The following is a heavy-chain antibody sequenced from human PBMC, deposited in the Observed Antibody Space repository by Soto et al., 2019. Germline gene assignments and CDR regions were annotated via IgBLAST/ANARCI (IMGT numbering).Heavy chain of an antibody. D-gene: IGHD6-13*01. Sequence: SETLSLTCTVSGGSISSYYWSWIRQPPGKGLEWIGYIYYSGSTNYNPSLKSRVTISVDTSKNQFSLKLSSVTAADTAVYYCARDRLGVIGQQMARYYFYGMDVWGQGTTVTVSS. CDR1: GGSISSYY. CDR2: IYYSGST. V-gene: IGHV4-59*12. CDR3: ARDRLGVIGQQMARYYFYGMDV. J-gene: IGHJ6*02.